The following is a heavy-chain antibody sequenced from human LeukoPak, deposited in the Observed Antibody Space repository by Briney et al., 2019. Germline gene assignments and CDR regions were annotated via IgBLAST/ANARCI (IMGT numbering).Heavy chain of an antibody. CDR3: TSPQADSGATYFRH. Sequence: GGSLKLSCAASGFTFSGSTMHWVRQASGKGLEWIGRIRSKVSSYATAYAASVKGRFTISRDDAKNTAYLQMDSLKTEDTAVYYCTSPQADSGATYFRHWGQGTLVTASS. V-gene: IGHV3-73*01. D-gene: IGHD6-19*01. CDR2: IRSKVSSYAT. CDR1: GFTFSGST. J-gene: IGHJ1*01.